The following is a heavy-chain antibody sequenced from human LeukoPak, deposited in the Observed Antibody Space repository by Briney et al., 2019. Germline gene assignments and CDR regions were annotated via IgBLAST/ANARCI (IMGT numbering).Heavy chain of an antibody. CDR2: INPNSGGT. V-gene: IGHV1-2*02. J-gene: IGHJ6*03. CDR1: GYTFTGYY. D-gene: IGHD5-18*01. CDR3: ARDQRGYSYGQGGYYMDV. Sequence: GASVKVSCKASGYTFTGYYMHWVRQAPGQGLEWMGWINPNSGGTNYAQKFQGRVTMTRDTSISTAYMELSRLRSEDTAVYYCARDQRGYSYGQGGYYMDVWGKGTTVTVSS.